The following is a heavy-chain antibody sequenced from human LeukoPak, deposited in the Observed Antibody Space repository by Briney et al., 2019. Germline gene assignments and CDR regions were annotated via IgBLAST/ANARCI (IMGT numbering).Heavy chain of an antibody. CDR1: GGSISSYY. CDR2: IYYSGST. J-gene: IGHJ4*02. V-gene: IGHV4-59*01. CDR3: ARADYRAKALDY. D-gene: IGHD4-11*01. Sequence: SETLSLTCTVSGGSISSYYWSWIRQPPGKGLEWIGYIYYSGSTNYNPSLKSRVTISVDTSKNQFSLKLSSVTAADTAVYYCARADYRAKALDYWGQGTLVTVSS.